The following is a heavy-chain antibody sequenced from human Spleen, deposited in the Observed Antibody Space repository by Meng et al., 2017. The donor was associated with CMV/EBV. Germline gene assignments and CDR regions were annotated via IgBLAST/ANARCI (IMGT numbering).Heavy chain of an antibody. Sequence: GESLKISCKGSGYSFTSYWIGWVRQMPGKGLEWMGIIYPGDSDTRYSPSFQGQVTISADKSISTAYLQRSSLKASDTAMYYCARTDSSGYHPFDYWGQGTLVTVSS. CDR1: GYSFTSYW. D-gene: IGHD3-22*01. J-gene: IGHJ4*02. CDR2: IYPGDSDT. V-gene: IGHV5-51*01. CDR3: ARTDSSGYHPFDY.